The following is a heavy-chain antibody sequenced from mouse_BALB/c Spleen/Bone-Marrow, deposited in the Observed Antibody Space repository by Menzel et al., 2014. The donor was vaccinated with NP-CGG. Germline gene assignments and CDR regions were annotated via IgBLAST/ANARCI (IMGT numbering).Heavy chain of an antibody. D-gene: IGHD2-1*01. Sequence: QVQLQQSGAELAKPGASVKMSCQASGYTFTSYWMHWVKQRPGQGLEWIGYINPSTGYTAYNQKFKDKATLTADKSSNTAYMQLSSPTSEDSAVYYCARGNCEAMDYWGQGSSVTSSS. V-gene: IGHV1-7*01. CDR1: GYTFTSYW. CDR2: INPSTGYT. CDR3: ARGNCEAMDY. J-gene: IGHJ4*01.